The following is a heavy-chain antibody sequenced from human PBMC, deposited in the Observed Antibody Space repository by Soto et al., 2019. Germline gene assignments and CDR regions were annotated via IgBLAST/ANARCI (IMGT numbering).Heavy chain of an antibody. Sequence: SETLSLTCTFSCGSISTYYWNWIRQSAGKGLEWVGRVYISGSTNYHPSPKSRVAMSVDTSNNQFSLKVTSVTAADTAVYYCARGGRDGFDIWGQGTMVTVSS. CDR1: CGSISTYY. V-gene: IGHV4-4*07. CDR3: ARGGRDGFDI. CDR2: VYISGST. J-gene: IGHJ3*02.